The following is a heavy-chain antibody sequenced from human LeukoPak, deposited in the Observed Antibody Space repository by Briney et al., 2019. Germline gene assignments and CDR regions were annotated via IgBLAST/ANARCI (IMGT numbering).Heavy chain of an antibody. CDR3: TRGNRYYDSSGPLDY. D-gene: IGHD3-22*01. CDR1: GYSFSSGYY. V-gene: IGHV4-38-2*01. CDR2: IYHSGST. Sequence: SETLSLTCAVSGYSFSSGYYWGWIRQPPGKGLEWIGSIYHSGSTYYNPSLKSRVSISLDTSKNQFSLNLTSVTAADTAVYYCTRGNRYYDSSGPLDYWGQGTLVTVS. J-gene: IGHJ4*02.